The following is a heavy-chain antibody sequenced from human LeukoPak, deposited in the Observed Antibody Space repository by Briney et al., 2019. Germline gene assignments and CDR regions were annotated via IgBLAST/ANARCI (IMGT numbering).Heavy chain of an antibody. V-gene: IGHV3-30*04. CDR1: GFTFSSYA. Sequence: GGSLRLSCAASGFTFSSYAMHWVRQAPGKGLEWVAVISYDGSNKYYADSVKGRFTISRDNSKNTLYLQMNSLRAEDTAVYYCARGPYSGSYPVDNWGQGTLVTVSS. CDR2: ISYDGSNK. J-gene: IGHJ4*02. D-gene: IGHD1-26*01. CDR3: ARGPYSGSYPVDN.